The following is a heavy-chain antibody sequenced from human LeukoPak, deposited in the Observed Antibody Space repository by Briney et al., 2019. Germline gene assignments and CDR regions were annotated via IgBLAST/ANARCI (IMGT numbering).Heavy chain of an antibody. J-gene: IGHJ4*02. CDR3: ARDPHPGGSSGYYYY. CDR1: GYTFTSYG. CDR2: ISAYNGNT. D-gene: IGHD3-22*01. V-gene: IGHV1-18*01. Sequence: ASVKVSCKASGYTFTSYGISWVRQAPGQGLEWMGWISAYNGNTNYAQKLQGRVTMTTDTSTSTAYMELRSLRSDDTAVYYCARDPHPGGSSGYYYYWGQGTLVTVSS.